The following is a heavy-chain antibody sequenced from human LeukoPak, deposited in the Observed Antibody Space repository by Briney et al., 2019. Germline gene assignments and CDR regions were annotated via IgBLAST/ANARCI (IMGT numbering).Heavy chain of an antibody. V-gene: IGHV3-30*18. Sequence: GRSLRLSCAASGFTFSSYGMRWVRQAPGKGLEWVAVISYDGSNKYYADSVKGRFTISRDNSKNTLYLQMNSLRAEDTAVYYCAKVSVAGPNPDYWGQGTLVTVFS. J-gene: IGHJ4*02. D-gene: IGHD6-19*01. CDR3: AKVSVAGPNPDY. CDR1: GFTFSSYG. CDR2: ISYDGSNK.